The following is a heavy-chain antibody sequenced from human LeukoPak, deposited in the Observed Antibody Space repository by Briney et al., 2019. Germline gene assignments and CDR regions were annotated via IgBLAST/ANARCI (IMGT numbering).Heavy chain of an antibody. Sequence: GGSLRLSCAASGFTFSSYGMHWVRQAPGKGLEWVSSISSSSYIYYADSVKGRFTISRDNAKNSLYLQMNSLRAEDTAVYYCARSITMVRGVAYYYYGMDVWGQGTTVTVSS. CDR2: ISSSSYI. J-gene: IGHJ6*02. CDR1: GFTFSSYG. CDR3: ARSITMVRGVAYYYYGMDV. D-gene: IGHD3-10*01. V-gene: IGHV3-21*01.